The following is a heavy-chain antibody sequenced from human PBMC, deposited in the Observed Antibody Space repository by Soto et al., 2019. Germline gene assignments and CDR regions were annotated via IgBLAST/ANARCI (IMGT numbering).Heavy chain of an antibody. CDR2: IYYSGST. Sequence: QVQLQESGPGLVKPSQTLSLTCTVSGGSISSGGYYWSWIRQHPGKGLEWIGYIYYSGSTYYKPSVKRRVTISVDTSKNQFSLKLSSVTAADKAVYYCASVGYCSSTSCWIYYYYYMDDWGKGTTVTVSS. CDR3: ASVGYCSSTSCWIYYYYYMDD. J-gene: IGHJ6*03. CDR1: GGSISSGGYY. D-gene: IGHD2-2*01. V-gene: IGHV4-31*03.